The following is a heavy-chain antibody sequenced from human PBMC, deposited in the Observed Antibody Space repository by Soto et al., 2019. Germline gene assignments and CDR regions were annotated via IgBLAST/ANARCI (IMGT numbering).Heavy chain of an antibody. CDR3: ARGSTVTTGFDY. CDR2: TYYRSKWYY. CDR1: GDSVSSDSAA. D-gene: IGHD4-17*01. V-gene: IGHV6-1*01. J-gene: IGHJ4*02. Sequence: SQTLSLTCAISGDSVSSDSAAWNWIRQSPSRGLEWLGRTYYRSKWYYSYAVSLKSRMTINPDTSKNQFSLQLNSVTPDDTAAYYCARGSTVTTGFDYWGQGTLVTVSS.